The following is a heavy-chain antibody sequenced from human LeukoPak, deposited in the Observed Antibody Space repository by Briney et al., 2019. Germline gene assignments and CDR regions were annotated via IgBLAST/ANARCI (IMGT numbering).Heavy chain of an antibody. D-gene: IGHD3-9*01. CDR1: GFTFDDYA. V-gene: IGHV3-9*01. J-gene: IGHJ4*02. CDR2: ISWNSGSI. CDR3: AKDQNYDILTGPFDY. Sequence: GRSLRLSCAGSGFTFDDYAMHWVRQAPGKGLEWVSGISWNSGSIGYADSVKGRFTISRDNAKNSLYLQMNSLRAEDTALYYFAKDQNYDILTGPFDYWGQGTLVTVS.